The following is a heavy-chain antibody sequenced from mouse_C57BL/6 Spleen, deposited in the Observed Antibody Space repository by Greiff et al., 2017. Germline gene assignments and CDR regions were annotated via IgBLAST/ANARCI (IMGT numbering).Heavy chain of an antibody. D-gene: IGHD1-1*01. J-gene: IGHJ1*03. CDR3: ARSPYYYGSSYWYFDV. V-gene: IGHV1-52*01. CDR1: GYTFTSYW. CDR2: IDPSDSDT. Sequence: QVQLQQPGAELVRPGSSVKLSCKASGYTFTSYWMHWVKQRPIQGLDWIGNIDPSDSDTHYNQKFKDKATLTVDKSSGTAYMQLSSLTSEDSAVYYCARSPYYYGSSYWYFDVWGTGTTVTVSS.